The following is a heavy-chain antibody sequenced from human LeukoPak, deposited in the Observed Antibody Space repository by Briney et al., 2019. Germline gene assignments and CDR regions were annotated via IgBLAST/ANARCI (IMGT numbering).Heavy chain of an antibody. CDR3: ARVSGWDLYFDY. V-gene: IGHV1-69*13. CDR2: IIPIFGTA. CDR1: GGTFSSYA. Sequence: GASVKVSCKASGGTFSSYAISWVRQAPGQGLEWMGGIIPIFGTANYAQKFQGRVTITADESTSTAYMELSSLRPEDTAVYYCARVSGWDLYFDYWGQGTLVTVSS. D-gene: IGHD6-19*01. J-gene: IGHJ4*02.